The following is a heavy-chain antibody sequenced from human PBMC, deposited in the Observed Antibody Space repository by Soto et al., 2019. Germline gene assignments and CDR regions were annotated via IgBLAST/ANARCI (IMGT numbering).Heavy chain of an antibody. Sequence: PVGSLRLSCTASGFTFGDYAMSWVRQAPGKGLEWVGFIRSKAYGGTTEYAASVKGRFTISRDDSKSIAYLQMNSLKTEDTAVYYCTRDLLDYDILTGYYPFDYWGQGTLVTVSS. V-gene: IGHV3-49*04. D-gene: IGHD3-9*01. CDR2: IRSKAYGGTT. J-gene: IGHJ4*02. CDR1: GFTFGDYA. CDR3: TRDLLDYDILTGYYPFDY.